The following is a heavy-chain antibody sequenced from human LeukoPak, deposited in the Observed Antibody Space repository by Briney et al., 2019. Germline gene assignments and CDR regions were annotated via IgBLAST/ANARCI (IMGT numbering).Heavy chain of an antibody. Sequence: ASVKVSCKASGYIFTDYYIRWVRQAPGQGLEWMGWINSNSGGTNYAQKFQGRVTMTRDTSISTAYMELSRLRSDDTAVYYCARSPHILTGENFDYWGQGTLVTVSS. D-gene: IGHD3-9*01. CDR1: GYIFTDYY. J-gene: IGHJ4*02. V-gene: IGHV1-2*02. CDR2: INSNSGGT. CDR3: ARSPHILTGENFDY.